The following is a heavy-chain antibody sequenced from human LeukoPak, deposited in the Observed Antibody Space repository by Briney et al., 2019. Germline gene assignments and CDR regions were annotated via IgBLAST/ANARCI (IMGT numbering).Heavy chain of an antibody. CDR1: GFTFDDYA. CDR3: AKVLGYCSSTSCYAFDI. D-gene: IGHD2-2*01. Sequence: GGSLRLSCAASGFTFDDYAMHWVRQAPGKGLEWVSGISWNSGSIGYADSVKGRFTISRDNAKNSLYLQMNSLRAEDTALYYCAKVLGYCSSTSCYAFDIWGQGTMVTVSS. V-gene: IGHV3-9*01. CDR2: ISWNSGSI. J-gene: IGHJ3*02.